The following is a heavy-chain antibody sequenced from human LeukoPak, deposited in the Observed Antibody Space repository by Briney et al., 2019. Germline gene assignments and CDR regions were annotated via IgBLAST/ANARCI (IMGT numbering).Heavy chain of an antibody. Sequence: ASVKVSCKASGYTFTGYYMHWVRQAPGQGLEWMGIINPSGGSTSYAQKFQGRVTMTRDTSTSTVYMELSSLRSEDTAVYYCARDSSGWHEFDYWGQGTLVTVSS. CDR2: INPSGGST. J-gene: IGHJ4*02. D-gene: IGHD6-19*01. CDR3: ARDSSGWHEFDY. V-gene: IGHV1-46*01. CDR1: GYTFTGYY.